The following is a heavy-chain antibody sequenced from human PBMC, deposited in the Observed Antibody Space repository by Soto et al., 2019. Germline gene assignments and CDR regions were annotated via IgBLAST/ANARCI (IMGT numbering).Heavy chain of an antibody. CDR1: GGSISSYY. CDR3: ARDYYYDSRGDPGAYYYGMDV. CDR2: MSDSGRT. Sequence: SETLSLTCVVSGGSISSYYWSWIRQPPGKGLECIGYMSDSGRTKYNPSLKSRVTISVDRSKNQLSLKLTSVTAADTGVYYCARDYYYDSRGDPGAYYYGMDVWGQGTTVTVSS. D-gene: IGHD3-22*01. V-gene: IGHV4-59*01. J-gene: IGHJ6*02.